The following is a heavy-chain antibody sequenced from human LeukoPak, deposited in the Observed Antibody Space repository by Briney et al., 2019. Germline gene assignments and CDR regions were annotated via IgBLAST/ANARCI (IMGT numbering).Heavy chain of an antibody. CDR2: INPNSGGT. V-gene: IGHV1-2*06. CDR3: ARGGDSGSYYDNWFDP. CDR1: GYTFTGYY. J-gene: IGHJ5*02. D-gene: IGHD1-26*01. Sequence: ASVKVSCKASGYTFTGYYMHWVRQAPGQGLEWMGRINPNSGGTNYAQKFQGRVTMTRDTSISTAYMELSRLRSDDTAVYYCARGGDSGSYYDNWFDPWGQGTLVTVSS.